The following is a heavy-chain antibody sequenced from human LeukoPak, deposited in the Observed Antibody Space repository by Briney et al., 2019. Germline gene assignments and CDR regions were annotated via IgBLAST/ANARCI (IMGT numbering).Heavy chain of an antibody. Sequence: PGRSLRLSCAASGFTFSSYGMHWVRQAPGKGLEWVAVIWYDGSNKYYADSVKGRFTISRDNSKNTLYLQMNSLRAEDTAVYYCAKNSLLRGYPYNWFDPWGQGTLVTVPS. J-gene: IGHJ5*02. CDR2: IWYDGSNK. D-gene: IGHD3-22*01. V-gene: IGHV3-33*06. CDR1: GFTFSSYG. CDR3: AKNSLLRGYPYNWFDP.